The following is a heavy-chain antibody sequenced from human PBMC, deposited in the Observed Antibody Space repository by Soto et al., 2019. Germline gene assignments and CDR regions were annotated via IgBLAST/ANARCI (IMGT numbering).Heavy chain of an antibody. Sequence: SETLSLTCTVSGGSISSSSYYWGWIRQPPGKGLEWIGNIYYSGSTYYNPSLKSRVTISVDTSKNQFSLKLSSVTAADTAVYYCASGEMSYDFWSGYSERPYYFDYWGQGTLVTVSS. CDR2: IYYSGST. D-gene: IGHD3-3*01. CDR1: GGSISSSSYY. V-gene: IGHV4-39*01. J-gene: IGHJ4*02. CDR3: ASGEMSYDFWSGYSERPYYFDY.